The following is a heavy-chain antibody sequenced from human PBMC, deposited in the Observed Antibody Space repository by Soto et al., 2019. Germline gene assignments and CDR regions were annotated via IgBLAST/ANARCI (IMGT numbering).Heavy chain of an antibody. D-gene: IGHD3-10*01. CDR1: GGSISSGGYS. CDR2: IYHSGTT. Sequence: SETLSLTCAVSGGSISSGGYSWTRVRQPPGKGLEWIGEIYHSGTTNYNPSLKSRVTVSVDKSKNHFSLKLSSVTPADTAVYYCARVSGGYNAPMATMVRVSLYGMDVWGQGTTVTRLL. V-gene: IGHV4-4*02. J-gene: IGHJ6*02. CDR3: ARVSGGYNAPMATMVRVSLYGMDV.